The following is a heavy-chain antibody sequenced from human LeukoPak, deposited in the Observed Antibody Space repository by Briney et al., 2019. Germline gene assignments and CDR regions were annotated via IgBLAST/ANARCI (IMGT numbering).Heavy chain of an antibody. V-gene: IGHV3-53*01. CDR2: IYSGGNT. CDR1: GFTVSNNY. Sequence: PGGSLRLSCAASGFTVSNNYMNWVRQAPGKGLEWVSVIYSGGNTYYADSVKGRFTISRDNSKNTLYLQMNSLRAEDTAVYYCASGTVRHVAAAGCFDYWGQGTLVTVSS. CDR3: ASGTVRHVAAAGCFDY. J-gene: IGHJ4*02. D-gene: IGHD6-13*01.